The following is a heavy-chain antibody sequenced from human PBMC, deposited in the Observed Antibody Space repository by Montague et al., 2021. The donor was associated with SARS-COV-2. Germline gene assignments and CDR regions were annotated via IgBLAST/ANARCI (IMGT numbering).Heavy chain of an antibody. J-gene: IGHJ5*02. CDR1: GGSISSGSYY. V-gene: IGHV4-61*10. D-gene: IGHD2-15*01. CDR3: AKGQCSGGFCSYSAGLDA. CDR2: IYTSGTT. Sequence: SETLSLTCTVSGGSISSGSYYWSWIRQPAGKGLEWIGYIYTSGTTNYNPSLKSRVTISKDTSKNQFSLTLNSVTAADTAVYYCAKGQCSGGFCSYSAGLDAWGQGTLVTVSS.